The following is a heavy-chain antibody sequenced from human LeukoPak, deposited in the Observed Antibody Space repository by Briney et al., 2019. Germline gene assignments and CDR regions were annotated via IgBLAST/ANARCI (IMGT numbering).Heavy chain of an antibody. D-gene: IGHD2-8*01. J-gene: IGHJ6*02. Sequence: GASVKVSCKASGYTFTSYGISWVRQAPGQGLEWMGWISAYNGNTNYAQKLQGRVTMTTDTSTSTAYMELRSLRSDDTAVYYCILTSDNYYYYGMDVWGQGTTVTVSS. CDR2: ISAYNGNT. CDR3: ILTSDNYYYYGMDV. CDR1: GYTFTSYG. V-gene: IGHV1-18*01.